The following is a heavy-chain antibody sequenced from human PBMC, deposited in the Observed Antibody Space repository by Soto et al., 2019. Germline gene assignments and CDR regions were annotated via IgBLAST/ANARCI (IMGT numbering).Heavy chain of an antibody. CDR2: INSDGSST. CDR3: ARGGSLNWYFDL. Sequence: EVQLVESGGGLVQPGGSLRLSCAASGFTFSSYWMHSPPQAPGKGLVWVSRINSDGSSTSYADSVKGRFTISRDNAKNTLYLQMNSLRAEDTAVYYCARGGSLNWYFDLWGRGTLVTVSS. CDR1: GFTFSSYW. J-gene: IGHJ2*01. D-gene: IGHD1-26*01. V-gene: IGHV3-74*01.